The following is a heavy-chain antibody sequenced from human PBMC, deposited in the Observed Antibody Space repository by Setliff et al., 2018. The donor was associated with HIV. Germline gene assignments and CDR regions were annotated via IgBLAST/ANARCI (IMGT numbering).Heavy chain of an antibody. J-gene: IGHJ4*02. CDR1: GFTFSSYD. Sequence: PGGSLRLSCAASGFTFSSYDFHWVRQAAGKGLEWVSAIGPGGDTYYVDSVKGRFTISRDNSKNTLYLQMNSLRAEDTATYYCAKEFEDLSGAYWGQGTLVTVSS. CDR3: AKEFEDLSGAY. D-gene: IGHD3-10*01. CDR2: IGPGGDT. V-gene: IGHV3-13*01.